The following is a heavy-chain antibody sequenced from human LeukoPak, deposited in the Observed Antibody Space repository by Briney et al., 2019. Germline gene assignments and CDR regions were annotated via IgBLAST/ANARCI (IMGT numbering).Heavy chain of an antibody. J-gene: IGHJ4*02. CDR2: ISGSGGNT. D-gene: IGHD3-22*01. CDR1: GITSSSYA. V-gene: IGHV3-23*01. Sequence: GSRRLSSAASGITSSSYAMSWGSQAPGKGLEWVSGISGSGGNTYYADTLKGRFTTSRDNSKNTLYLQMNSLRAEDTAIYYCAKYLYNSRGYYFDYWGQGTLVTVSS. CDR3: AKYLYNSRGYYFDY.